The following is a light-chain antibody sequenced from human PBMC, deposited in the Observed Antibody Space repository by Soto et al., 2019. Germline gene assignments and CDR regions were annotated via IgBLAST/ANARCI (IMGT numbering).Light chain of an antibody. Sequence: QSVLTQPASVSGSPGQSIAISCTGTRSDVGAYNYVSWYQQHPGKAPKLMSSEVTNRPSGVSDRFSGSKSGNTASLTISGLRAEDDADYYCSSFTSRFTFVFGTGTKVIVL. CDR2: EVT. CDR1: RSDVGAYNY. CDR3: SSFTSRFTFV. J-gene: IGLJ1*01. V-gene: IGLV2-14*01.